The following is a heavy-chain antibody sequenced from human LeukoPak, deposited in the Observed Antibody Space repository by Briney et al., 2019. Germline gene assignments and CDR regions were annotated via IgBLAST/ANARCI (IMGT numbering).Heavy chain of an antibody. D-gene: IGHD5-24*01. J-gene: IGHJ4*02. V-gene: IGHV4-59*11. CDR1: GASISDHY. Sequence: SETLSLTCTVSGASISDHYWSWIRQPPGKGLEWIGCIFRSETADYNPSLKSRVTISVDTSKNHFPLKVRSVTAADTAVYYCARTLRGGWRQLPPYLDYWGQGTLVTVSS. CDR2: IFRSETA. CDR3: ARTLRGGWRQLPPYLDY.